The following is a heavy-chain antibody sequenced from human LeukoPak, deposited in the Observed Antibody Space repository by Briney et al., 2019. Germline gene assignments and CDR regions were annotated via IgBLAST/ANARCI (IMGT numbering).Heavy chain of an antibody. J-gene: IGHJ4*02. V-gene: IGHV4-34*01. D-gene: IGHD3-3*01. CDR3: ARGGLRTYYDFWSGYFHLDY. CDR1: GGSFSGYY. Sequence: SETLSLTCAVYGGSFSGYYWSWFRQPPGKGLEWIGEINHSGSTNYNPSLKSRVTISVDTSKNQFSLKLSSVTAADTAVYYCARGGLRTYYDFWSGYFHLDYWGQGTLVTVSS. CDR2: INHSGST.